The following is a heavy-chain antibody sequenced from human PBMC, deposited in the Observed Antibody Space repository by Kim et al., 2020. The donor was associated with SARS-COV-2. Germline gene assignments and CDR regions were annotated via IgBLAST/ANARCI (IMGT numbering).Heavy chain of an antibody. D-gene: IGHD3-22*01. Sequence: ASVKVSCKASGYTFTSYAMHWVRQAPGQRLEWMGWINAANGNTKYSQKFQGRVTITRDTSATTAYMELSSLRSEDTAVYYCARGYYDSSPPADYWGQGTL. CDR1: GYTFTSYA. J-gene: IGHJ4*02. V-gene: IGHV1-3*01. CDR3: ARGYYDSSPPADY. CDR2: INAANGNT.